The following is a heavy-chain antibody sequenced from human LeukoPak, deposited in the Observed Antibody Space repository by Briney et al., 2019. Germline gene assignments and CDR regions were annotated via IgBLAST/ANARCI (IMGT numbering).Heavy chain of an antibody. Sequence: SETLSLTCAVYGGSFSGYYWSWIRQPPGKGLEWIGEINHSGSTNYNPSLKSRVTISVDTSKNQFSLKLSSVTAADTAVYYCARTYYYDSSGYYYDYWGQGTLVTVSS. V-gene: IGHV4-34*01. CDR1: GGSFSGYY. J-gene: IGHJ4*02. CDR3: ARTYYYDSSGYYYDY. D-gene: IGHD3-22*01. CDR2: INHSGST.